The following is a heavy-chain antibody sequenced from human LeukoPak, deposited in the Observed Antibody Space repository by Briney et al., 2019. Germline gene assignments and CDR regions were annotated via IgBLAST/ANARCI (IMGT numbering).Heavy chain of an antibody. J-gene: IGHJ1*01. CDR3: GRDIVGAKVR. CDR2: ISSNGGST. CDR1: GFTFSSYA. V-gene: IGHV3-64*01. Sequence: GGSLRLSCAASGFTFSSYAMHWVRQAPGKGLEYVSAISSNGGSTYYANSVKGRFTISRDNSKNTLYLQMGSLRAEDMAVYYWGRDIVGAKVRGAQGTLFTVPS. D-gene: IGHD1-26*01.